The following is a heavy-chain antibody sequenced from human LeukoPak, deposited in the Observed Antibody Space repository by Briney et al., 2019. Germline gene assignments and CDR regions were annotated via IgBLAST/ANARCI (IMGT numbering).Heavy chain of an antibody. CDR3: ARYREVGATVDY. V-gene: IGHV4-39*07. CDR2: IYYRGST. D-gene: IGHD1-26*01. Sequence: KPSETLSLTCTVSGGSISSSSYYWGWIRQPPGRGLEWIASIYYRGSTHYNPSLASLKSRVTISGDTSKNQFSLKLSSVTAADTAVYYCARYREVGATVDYWGQGTLVTVSS. J-gene: IGHJ4*02. CDR1: GGSISSSSYY.